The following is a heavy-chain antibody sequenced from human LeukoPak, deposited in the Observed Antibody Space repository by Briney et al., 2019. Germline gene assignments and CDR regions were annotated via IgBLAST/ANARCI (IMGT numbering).Heavy chain of an antibody. Sequence: SETLSLICTVSGGSISRYYWRWIRQPRGKGLEWIGYIYYSGSTNYNSSLKSRVPISVDTSKNQFSLKLSSVTAADTAVYYCARDTGYSSGWYYFDYWGQGTLVTVSS. J-gene: IGHJ4*02. D-gene: IGHD6-19*01. CDR2: IYYSGST. V-gene: IGHV4-59*01. CDR1: GGSISRYY. CDR3: ARDTGYSSGWYYFDY.